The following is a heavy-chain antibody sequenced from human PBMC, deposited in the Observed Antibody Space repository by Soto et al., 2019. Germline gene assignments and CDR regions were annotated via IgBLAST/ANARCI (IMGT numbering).Heavy chain of an antibody. CDR1: GYNFRNFG. D-gene: IGHD5-18*01. V-gene: IGHV1-18*01. J-gene: IGHJ3*01. CDR3: AREGYSSGFDPFDF. CDR2: ISGNNGRT. Sequence: QVQLEQSGDAVKKPGASVKVSCKASGYNFRNFGITWVRQASGQGLGWLGWISGNNGRTSSARKMRGRVVLTTDTATNTAYMGLRSLTSDDTAVYYCAREGYSSGFDPFDFWGQGTKVTVSS.